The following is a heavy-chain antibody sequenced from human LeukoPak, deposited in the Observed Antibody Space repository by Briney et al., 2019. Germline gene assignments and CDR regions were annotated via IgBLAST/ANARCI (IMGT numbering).Heavy chain of an antibody. Sequence: PSETLSLTCAVYGGSFSSYYWSWIRQPPGKGLEWIGYIYYSGSTNYNPSLKSRVTISVDTSKNQFSLKLSSVTAADTAVYYCASGYYSGSYFAYWGQGTLVTVSS. J-gene: IGHJ4*02. V-gene: IGHV4-59*01. CDR3: ASGYYSGSYFAY. CDR2: IYYSGST. CDR1: GGSFSSYY. D-gene: IGHD1-26*01.